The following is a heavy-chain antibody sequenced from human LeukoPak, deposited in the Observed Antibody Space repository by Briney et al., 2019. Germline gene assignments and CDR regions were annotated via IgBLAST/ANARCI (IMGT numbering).Heavy chain of an antibody. CDR3: AELGITMIGGV. CDR1: GFTLNSYA. J-gene: IGHJ6*04. Sequence: GSVRLFYAASGFTLNSYAMSWVSQAPGKGLEWVSAINGGGGSTYYTDFSKGRFTISRDNAKDSLCVQMNSLRAEDTAVYYCAELGITMIGGVWGKGTTVTISS. CDR2: INGGGGST. D-gene: IGHD3-10*02. V-gene: IGHV3-23*01.